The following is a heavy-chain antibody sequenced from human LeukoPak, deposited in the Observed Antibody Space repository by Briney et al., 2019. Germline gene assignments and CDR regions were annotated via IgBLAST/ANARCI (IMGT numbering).Heavy chain of an antibody. V-gene: IGHV4-59*01. CDR1: GFTFSSYG. D-gene: IGHD5-24*01. Sequence: LRLSCAASGFTFSSYGMHWIRQPPGKGLEWIGYIYYSGSTNYNPSLKSRLTISVDTSKNQFSLKLSSVTAADTAVYYCARGHGYNYDYWGQGTLVTVSS. CDR3: ARGHGYNYDY. CDR2: IYYSGST. J-gene: IGHJ4*02.